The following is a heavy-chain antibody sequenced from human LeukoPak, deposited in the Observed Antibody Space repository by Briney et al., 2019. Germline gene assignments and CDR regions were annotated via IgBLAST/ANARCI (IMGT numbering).Heavy chain of an antibody. CDR3: AKDEAAAGVDFDY. CDR1: GFTFSTYW. Sequence: GGSLRLSCAASGFTFSTYWMSWVRQAPGKGLEWVANIKQDGSETDYVDSVKGRFTISRDNAKNSLYLQMNSLRAEDTAVYYCAKDEAAAGVDFDYWGQGTLVTVYS. D-gene: IGHD6-13*01. CDR2: IKQDGSET. V-gene: IGHV3-7*01. J-gene: IGHJ4*02.